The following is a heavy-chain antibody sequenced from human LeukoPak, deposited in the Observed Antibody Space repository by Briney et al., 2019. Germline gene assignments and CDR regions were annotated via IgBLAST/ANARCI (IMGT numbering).Heavy chain of an antibody. J-gene: IGHJ5*02. CDR1: GFTFSDYW. Sequence: PGGSLRLSCAASGFTFSDYWMHWVRQAPGKGRVWVSHVNRDGSSTSYADSVKGQFTIPSDNAKNSLYLQMNSLRAEDTAVYYCARDAVIRDYDILTGYYIDWFDPWGQGTLVTVSS. CDR3: ARDAVIRDYDILTGYYIDWFDP. V-gene: IGHV3-74*01. CDR2: VNRDGSST. D-gene: IGHD3-9*01.